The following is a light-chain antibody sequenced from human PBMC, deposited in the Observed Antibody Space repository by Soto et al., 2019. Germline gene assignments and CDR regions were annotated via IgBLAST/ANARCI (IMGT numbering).Light chain of an antibody. CDR3: QQYGSSPFT. Sequence: EVVLTQSPATLSLSPGERATLSCRASQSVSSSYLAWYQQKPGQAPRLLIFGASIRVKGIPDRFIGSGSGTDFTLTISRLEPEDFAVYYCQQYGSSPFTFGPGTKVDI. V-gene: IGKV3-20*01. CDR2: GAS. J-gene: IGKJ3*01. CDR1: QSVSSSY.